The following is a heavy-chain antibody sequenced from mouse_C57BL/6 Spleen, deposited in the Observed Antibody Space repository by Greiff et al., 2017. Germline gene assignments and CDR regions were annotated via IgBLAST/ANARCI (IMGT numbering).Heavy chain of an antibody. CDR3: TRNWDGNSDY. J-gene: IGHJ2*01. CDR1: GYTFTSYW. D-gene: IGHD4-1*01. CDR2: IHPNSGST. V-gene: IGHV1-64*01. Sequence: QVQLQQPGAELVKPGASVKLSCKASGYTFTSYWMHWVKQRPGQGLEWIGMIHPNSGSTNYNEKFKSKATLTVDKASSTAYMQLSSLTSVDSAVYYCTRNWDGNSDYWGQSTTLTVSS.